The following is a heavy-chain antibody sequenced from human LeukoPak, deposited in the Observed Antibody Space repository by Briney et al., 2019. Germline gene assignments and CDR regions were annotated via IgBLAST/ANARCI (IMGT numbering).Heavy chain of an antibody. J-gene: IGHJ4*02. CDR3: ARGYHGDY. Sequence: SETLSLTCAVSGYSISSGYYWGWIRQPPGKGLEWIGSIYHSGSTYYNPSLKSRVTISVDTSKNQFSLKLSSVTAADTAVYYCARGYHGDYWGQGTLVTVSS. CDR2: IYHSGST. D-gene: IGHD2-2*01. CDR1: GYSISSGYY. V-gene: IGHV4-38-2*01.